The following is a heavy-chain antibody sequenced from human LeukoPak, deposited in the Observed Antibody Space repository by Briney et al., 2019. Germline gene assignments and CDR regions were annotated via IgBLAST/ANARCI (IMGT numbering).Heavy chain of an antibody. D-gene: IGHD3-22*01. CDR3: ARNFVLSNDSSGSYGFDY. CDR1: GGSFSGYY. Sequence: SETLSLTCAVYGGSFSGYYWSWIRQPPGKGLEWIGEINHSGSTNYNPSLKSRVTISVDTSKNQFSLKLSSVTAADTAVYYCARNFVLSNDSSGSYGFDYWGQGTLATVSS. J-gene: IGHJ4*02. V-gene: IGHV4-34*01. CDR2: INHSGST.